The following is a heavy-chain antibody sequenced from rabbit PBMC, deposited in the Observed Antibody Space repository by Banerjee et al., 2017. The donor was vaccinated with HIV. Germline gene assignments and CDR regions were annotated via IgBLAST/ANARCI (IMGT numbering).Heavy chain of an antibody. V-gene: IGHV1S45*01. CDR3: ASDYAGSSYYDF. J-gene: IGHJ6*01. CDR1: GFSFSNKYV. D-gene: IGHD8-1*01. CDR2: INTSSGNT. Sequence: EGSLTLTCTASGFSFSNKYVMCWVRQAPGKGLEWIACINTSSGNTVYASWAKGRFTISKTSSTTVDLRMTSLTAADTATYFCASDYAGSSYYDFWGPGTLVTV.